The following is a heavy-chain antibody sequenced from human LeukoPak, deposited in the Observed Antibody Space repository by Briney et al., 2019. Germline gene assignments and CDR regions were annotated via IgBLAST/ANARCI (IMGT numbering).Heavy chain of an antibody. CDR3: AREPHSSWSGSYLNWFDP. CDR1: GGSISSYY. Sequence: PSETLSLTCTVSGGSISSYYCCWIRQPPPKELEGIGYTHYTGSTSVNPSLHSRVTISVDTSKNQFSLKVSSVTAADTAVYYCAREPHSSWSGSYLNWFDPWDQGTLVTVSS. D-gene: IGHD1-26*01. J-gene: IGHJ5*02. CDR2: THYTGST. V-gene: IGHV4-59*01.